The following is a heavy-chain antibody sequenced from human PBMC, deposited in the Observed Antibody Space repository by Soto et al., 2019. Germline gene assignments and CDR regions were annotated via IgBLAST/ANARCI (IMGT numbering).Heavy chain of an antibody. J-gene: IGHJ4*02. CDR3: ARRQFFSFDS. CDR2: IAGNGGIL. V-gene: IGHV3-23*01. D-gene: IGHD6-19*01. CDR1: GFTFSNYV. Sequence: GGSLRLSCVAPGFTFSNYVMSWIRQAPGKGLECVAAIAGNGGILYYTDSVKGRSSISRDNSKNTLHLQMNSLRAEDTAVYYCARRQFFSFDSWGQGILVTVSS.